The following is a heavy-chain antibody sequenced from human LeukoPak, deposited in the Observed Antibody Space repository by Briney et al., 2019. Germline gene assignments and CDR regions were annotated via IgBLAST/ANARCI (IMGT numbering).Heavy chain of an antibody. J-gene: IGHJ6*03. CDR1: GRSFSGYY. CDR2: INHSGST. Sequence: SETLSLTCAVYGRSFSGYYWSWIRQPPGKGLEWIGEINHSGSTNYNPSLKSRVTISVDTSKNQFSLKLSSVTAADTAVYYCASPPYDFWSGYWDYYYYMDVWGKGTTVTVSS. CDR3: ASPPYDFWSGYWDYYYYMDV. D-gene: IGHD3-3*01. V-gene: IGHV4-34*01.